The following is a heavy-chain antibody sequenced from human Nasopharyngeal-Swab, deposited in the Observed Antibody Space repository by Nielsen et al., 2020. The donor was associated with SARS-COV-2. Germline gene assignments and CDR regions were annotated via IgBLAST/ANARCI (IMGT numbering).Heavy chain of an antibody. D-gene: IGHD3-10*01. CDR1: GFTFDDYA. Sequence: SLKISCAASGFTFDDYAMHWVRQAPGKGLEWASGISWNSGSIGYADSVKGRFTISRDNAKNSLYLQMNSLRAEDTALYYCASLSGSSSAYYYYMDVWGKGTTVTVSS. CDR2: ISWNSGSI. CDR3: ASLSGSSSAYYYYMDV. V-gene: IGHV3-9*01. J-gene: IGHJ6*03.